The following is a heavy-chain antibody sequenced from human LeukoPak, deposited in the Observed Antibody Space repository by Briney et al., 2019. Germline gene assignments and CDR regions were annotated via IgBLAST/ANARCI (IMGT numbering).Heavy chain of an antibody. CDR3: ARDDFTGTMPNWGSFVDY. CDR2: IYSGGST. V-gene: IGHV3-53*01. CDR1: GFTVSSNY. J-gene: IGHJ4*02. Sequence: GGSLRLSCAASGFTVSSNYMSWVRQAPGKGLEWVSVIYSGGSTYYADSVKGRFTISRDNSKNTLYLQMNSLRAEDTAVYYCARDDFTGTMPNWGSFVDYWGQGTLVTVSS. D-gene: IGHD7-27*01.